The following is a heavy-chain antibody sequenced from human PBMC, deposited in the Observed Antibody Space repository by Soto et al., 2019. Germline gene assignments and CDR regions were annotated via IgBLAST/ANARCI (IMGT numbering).Heavy chain of an antibody. V-gene: IGHV3-7*01. D-gene: IGHD2-15*01. CDR1: GFTFDNYW. Sequence: GGSLRLSCAASGFTFDNYWMSWVRQAPAKGPEWVANIKQDGNEKYYVDSVKGRFTIARDNAQNSLFLQMNSLRVEDTAVYYCARDRGGSWKSDYWGQGTLVTVSS. J-gene: IGHJ4*02. CDR3: ARDRGGSWKSDY. CDR2: IKQDGNEK.